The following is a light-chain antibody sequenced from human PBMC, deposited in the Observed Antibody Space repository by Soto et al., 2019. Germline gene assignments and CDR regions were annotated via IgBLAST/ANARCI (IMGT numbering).Light chain of an antibody. V-gene: IGKV3-20*01. J-gene: IGKJ1*01. CDR1: QSVSSSY. Sequence: EIVLTQSPGTLSLSPGERATLSSRASQSVSSSYLAWYQQKPGQAPRLLIYGGSSRATGIPDRFSGSESGTDFTLSISRLEPEDFAVYYCQQYGTSPPWTFGQGTKVEIK. CDR3: QQYGTSPPWT. CDR2: GGS.